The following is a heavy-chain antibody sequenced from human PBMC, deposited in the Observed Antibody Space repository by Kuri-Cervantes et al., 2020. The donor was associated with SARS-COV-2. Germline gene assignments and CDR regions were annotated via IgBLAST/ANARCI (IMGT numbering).Heavy chain of an antibody. D-gene: IGHD5-18*01. CDR3: ARDFDEQLWSTGLGY. J-gene: IGHJ4*02. CDR2: ISYSGNT. CDR1: GGSISSYY. V-gene: IGHV4-59*01. Sequence: SETLSLSCTVSGGSISSYYWSWIRQPPGKGLEWIGYISYSGNTNYNPSLKSRVTISVDTSKNQFSLRLSSVTAADTAVYYCARDFDEQLWSTGLGYWGQGTLVTVSS.